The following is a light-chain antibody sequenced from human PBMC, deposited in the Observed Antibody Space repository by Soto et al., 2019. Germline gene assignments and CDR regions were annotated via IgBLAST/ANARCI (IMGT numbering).Light chain of an antibody. CDR3: SSYTGSSTLV. J-gene: IGLJ1*01. CDR2: EVS. V-gene: IGLV2-14*01. CDR1: SSDIGDYNY. Sequence: QSVLTQPASVSGSPGQSITISCSGSSSDIGDYNYVSWYQQHPGKAPKLMIYEVSDRPSGVSYRFSGSKSGNTASLTISGLQAEDEADYYCSSYTGSSTLVFGTGTKVHRP.